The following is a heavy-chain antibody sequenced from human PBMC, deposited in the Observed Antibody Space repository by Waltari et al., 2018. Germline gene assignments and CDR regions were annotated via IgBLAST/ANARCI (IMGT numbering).Heavy chain of an antibody. D-gene: IGHD6-13*01. Sequence: QVQLQESGPGLVKPSETLSLTCTVSGGSISSYYWSWIRKPPGKGLEWIGYIYYSGSTNYNPSLKSRVTISVDTSKNQFSLKLSSVTAADTAVYYCARESGSSSWYGKYFQHWGQGTLVTVSS. V-gene: IGHV4-59*01. CDR3: ARESGSSSWYGKYFQH. CDR2: IYYSGST. CDR1: GGSISSYY. J-gene: IGHJ1*01.